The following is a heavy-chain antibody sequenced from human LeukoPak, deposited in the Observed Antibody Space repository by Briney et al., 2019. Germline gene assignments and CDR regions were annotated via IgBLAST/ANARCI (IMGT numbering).Heavy chain of an antibody. Sequence: GGSLRLSCAASGFTFSSNDMSWVRQAPEKGLEWGSVIYSGGSTYYADSVKGRFTISRHNSKNTLYLQMNSLRAEDTAVYYCARGLRGSGRLDYWGQGTLVTVSS. V-gene: IGHV3-53*04. CDR3: ARGLRGSGRLDY. D-gene: IGHD2-15*01. J-gene: IGHJ4*02. CDR2: IYSGGST. CDR1: GFTFSSND.